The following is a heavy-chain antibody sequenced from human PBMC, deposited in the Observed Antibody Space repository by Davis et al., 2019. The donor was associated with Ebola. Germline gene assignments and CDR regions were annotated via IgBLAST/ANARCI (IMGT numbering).Heavy chain of an antibody. D-gene: IGHD4-23*01. CDR2: IYYSGST. V-gene: IGHV4-39*01. CDR3: ARHGPLRWRTTTNWFDP. CDR1: GGSISSSSYY. J-gene: IGHJ5*02. Sequence: SETLSLTCTVSGGSISSSSYYWGWIRQPPGKGLEWIGSIYYSGSTYYNPSLKSRVTISVDTSKNQFSLKLSSVTAADTAVYYCARHGPLRWRTTTNWFDPWGQGTLVTVSS.